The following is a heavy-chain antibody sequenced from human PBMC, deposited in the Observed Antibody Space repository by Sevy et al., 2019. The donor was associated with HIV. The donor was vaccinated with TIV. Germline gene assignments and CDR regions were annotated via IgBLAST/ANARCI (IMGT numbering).Heavy chain of an antibody. Sequence: SETLSLTCSVSSGSIGNYYWYWIRQPPGRGLEWLGLIYYSGNTNYNPSLKSRVTMSIDTSKNQFSLGLSSLTAADTAVYYCARRAFLAGYFDSWGQGILVTVSS. CDR2: IYYSGNT. CDR1: SGSIGNYY. D-gene: IGHD3-16*01. J-gene: IGHJ4*03. CDR3: ARRAFLAGYFDS. V-gene: IGHV4-59*08.